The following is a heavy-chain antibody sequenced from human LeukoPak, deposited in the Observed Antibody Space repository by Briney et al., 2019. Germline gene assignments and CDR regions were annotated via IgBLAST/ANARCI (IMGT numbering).Heavy chain of an antibody. D-gene: IGHD3-3*01. CDR1: GFTVSSNY. CDR3: ARPPQPGVFIPPGYFQH. CDR2: IYSGGST. Sequence: GGSLRLSCAASGFTVSSNYMSWVRQAPGKGLEWVSVIYSGGSTYYADSVKGRFTISRDQANNTLYLQMNTLRDEDTAVYYCARPPQPGVFIPPGYFQHGGQGTLVTVSS. J-gene: IGHJ1*01. V-gene: IGHV3-53*01.